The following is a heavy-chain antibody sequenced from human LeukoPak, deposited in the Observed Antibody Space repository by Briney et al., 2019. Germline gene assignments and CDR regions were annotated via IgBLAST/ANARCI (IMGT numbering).Heavy chain of an antibody. V-gene: IGHV3-48*03. J-gene: IGHJ6*04. D-gene: IGHD3-10*02. Sequence: GGSLRLSCAASGFTFSSYEMNWVRQAPGKGLEWVSYISSSGSTIYYADSVKGRFTISRDNAKNSLYLQMNSLRAEDTAVYYCAGLGITMFVGVWGKGTTVTISS. CDR1: GFTFSSYE. CDR2: ISSSGSTI. CDR3: AGLGITMFVGV.